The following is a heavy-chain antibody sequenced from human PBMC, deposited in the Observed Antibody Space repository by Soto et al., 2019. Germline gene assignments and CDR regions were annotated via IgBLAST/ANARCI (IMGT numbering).Heavy chain of an antibody. CDR2: IIPLLGIA. V-gene: IGHV1-69*02. CDR1: GGTFSSYT. Sequence: QVQLVQSGAEVKKPGSSVKVSCKASGGTFSSYTISWVRQAPGQGLEWMGRIIPLLGIANYAQKFQGRVTITADKSTSTAYMELGSLSSEDTAVYYCASGDVGDYEYEYYFDYWGQGALVTVSS. D-gene: IGHD4-17*01. J-gene: IGHJ4*02. CDR3: ASGDVGDYEYEYYFDY.